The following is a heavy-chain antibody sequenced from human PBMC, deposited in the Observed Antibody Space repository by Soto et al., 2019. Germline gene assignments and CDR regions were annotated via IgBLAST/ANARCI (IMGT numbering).Heavy chain of an antibody. CDR1: GGSFSGYY. D-gene: IGHD3-22*01. J-gene: IGHJ4*02. CDR2: INHSGST. CDR3: ARELRYYDSSGYYPYFDY. V-gene: IGHV4-34*01. Sequence: SETLSLTCAVYGGSFSGYYWSWIRQPPGKGLEWIGEINHSGSTNYNPSLKSRVTISVDTSKNQFSLKLSSVTAADTAVYYCARELRYYDSSGYYPYFDYWGQGTLVTVSS.